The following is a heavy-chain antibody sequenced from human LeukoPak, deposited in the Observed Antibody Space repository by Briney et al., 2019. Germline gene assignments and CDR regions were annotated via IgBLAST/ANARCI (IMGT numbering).Heavy chain of an antibody. CDR3: ATLGKSNFFDY. CDR1: GFTFSDYY. Sequence: GGSLRLSCAASGFTFSDYYMSWIRQAPGKGLEWVSYISSSGSTIYYAGSVKGRFTISRDNAKNTLYLEMNSLRAEDTAVYYCATLGKSNFFDYWGQGTLVTVSS. J-gene: IGHJ4*02. D-gene: IGHD1-26*01. V-gene: IGHV3-11*04. CDR2: ISSSGSTI.